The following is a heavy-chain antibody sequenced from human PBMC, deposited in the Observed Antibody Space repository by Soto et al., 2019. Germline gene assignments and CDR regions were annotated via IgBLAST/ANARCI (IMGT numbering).Heavy chain of an antibody. D-gene: IGHD1-26*01. CDR3: AKQHIVGATWRYGMDV. V-gene: IGHV3-30*18. CDR1: GFTFSSYG. Sequence: QVQLVESGGGVVQPGRSLRLSCAASGFTFSSYGMHWVRQAPGKGLEWVAVISYDGSNKYYADSVKGRFTISRDNSKNTLYLQMNSLRAEDTAVYYCAKQHIVGATWRYGMDVWGQGTTVTVSS. CDR2: ISYDGSNK. J-gene: IGHJ6*02.